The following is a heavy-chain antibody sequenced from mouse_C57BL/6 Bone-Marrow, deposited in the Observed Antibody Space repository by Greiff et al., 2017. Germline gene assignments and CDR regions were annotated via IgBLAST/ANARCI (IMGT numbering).Heavy chain of an antibody. CDR3: TRRGSHWYFDV. D-gene: IGHD1-1*01. V-gene: IGHV5S21*01. CDR2: ISSGGDYI. Sequence: EVKVVESGEGLVKPGGSLKLSCAASGFTFSSYAMSWVRQTPEKRLEWVAYISSGGDYIYYADTVKGRFTISRDKARNTLYLQMSSLKSEDTARFYCTRRGSHWYFDVWGTGTTVTVSS. CDR1: GFTFSSYA. J-gene: IGHJ1*03.